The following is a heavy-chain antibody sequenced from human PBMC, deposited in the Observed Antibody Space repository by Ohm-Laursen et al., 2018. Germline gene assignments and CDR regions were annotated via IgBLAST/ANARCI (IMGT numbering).Heavy chain of an antibody. D-gene: IGHD5-24*01. V-gene: IGHV4-59*01. CDR1: GGSISSYY. CDR3: ARVSRRDGYNPLDY. Sequence: GTLSLTCPVSGGSISSYYWSWIRQPPGKGLEWIGYIYSSGSTRYNPSLKSRVIISVDTSKNQFSLRLSSVTAADTAVYYCARVSRRDGYNPLDYWGQGTLVTVSS. J-gene: IGHJ4*02. CDR2: IYSSGST.